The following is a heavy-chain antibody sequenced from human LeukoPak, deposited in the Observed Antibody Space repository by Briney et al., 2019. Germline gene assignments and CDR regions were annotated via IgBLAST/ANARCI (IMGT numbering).Heavy chain of an antibody. CDR1: GFTFSSYA. CDR3: ATLPNYDILTGYSSGY. CDR2: ISGSGGST. D-gene: IGHD3-9*01. Sequence: GGSLRLSCAASGFTFSSYAMSWVRQAPGKGLEWISAISGSGGSTYYADSVKGRFTISRDNSKNTLYLQMNSLRAEDTAVYYCATLPNYDILTGYSSGYWGQGTLVTVSS. V-gene: IGHV3-23*01. J-gene: IGHJ4*02.